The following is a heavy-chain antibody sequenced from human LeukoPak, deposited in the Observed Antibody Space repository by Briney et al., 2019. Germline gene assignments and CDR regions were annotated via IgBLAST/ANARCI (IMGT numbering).Heavy chain of an antibody. CDR2: IYYSGST. Sequence: PSETLSLTCTVSGGSISSYYWSWIRQPPGKGLEWIGYIYYSGSTNYNPSLKSRVTISVDTSKNQFSLNLRSVTAADTAVYYCARHGFRAGGSWIIDFWGQGTLVTVSS. CDR1: GGSISSYY. CDR3: ARHGFRAGGSWIIDF. D-gene: IGHD3-10*01. V-gene: IGHV4-59*08. J-gene: IGHJ4*02.